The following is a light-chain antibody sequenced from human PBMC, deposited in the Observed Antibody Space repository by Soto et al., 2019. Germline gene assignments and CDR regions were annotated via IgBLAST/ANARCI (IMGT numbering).Light chain of an antibody. J-gene: IGKJ5*01. CDR2: DAS. V-gene: IGKV3-15*01. CDR1: QSVNIN. Sequence: LSACTLSRSTGERATLSWGASQSVNINYFAWYQQKPGQAPRLVLYDASTRATGIPDRFSGGGSGTEFTLTISSLQSEDFVVYYCQQYNSWPPITFGQGTRLEIK. CDR3: QQYNSWPPIT.